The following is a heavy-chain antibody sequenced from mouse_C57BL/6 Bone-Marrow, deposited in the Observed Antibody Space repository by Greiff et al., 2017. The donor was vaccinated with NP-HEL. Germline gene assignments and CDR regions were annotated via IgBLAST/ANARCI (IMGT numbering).Heavy chain of an antibody. CDR2: ISYDGSN. CDR3: ARGGALAWFAY. V-gene: IGHV3-6*01. Sequence: EVKLVESGPGLVKPSQSLSLTCSVTGYSITSGYYWNWIRQFPGNKLEWMGYISYDGSNNYNPSLKNRISITRDTSKNQFFLKLNSVTTEDTATYYCARGGALAWFAYWGQGTLVTVSA. CDR1: GYSITSGYY. J-gene: IGHJ3*01.